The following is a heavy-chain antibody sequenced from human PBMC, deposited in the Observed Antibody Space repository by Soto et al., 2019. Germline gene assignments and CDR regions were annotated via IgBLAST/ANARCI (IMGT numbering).Heavy chain of an antibody. CDR3: ATTARYFEYNFDY. D-gene: IGHD3-9*01. Sequence: SVKVSCKASGGTFSSYAITWVRQAPGQGLEWMGGIIPLFGTANYAQKFQGRVTITADESTYTAYMELSSLRSDDTAVYYCATTARYFEYNFDYWGQGTLVTVSS. J-gene: IGHJ4*02. V-gene: IGHV1-69*13. CDR1: GGTFSSYA. CDR2: IIPLFGTA.